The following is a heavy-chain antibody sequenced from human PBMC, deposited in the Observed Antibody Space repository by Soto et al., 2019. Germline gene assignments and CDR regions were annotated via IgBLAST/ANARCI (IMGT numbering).Heavy chain of an antibody. CDR2: IIPIFGTA. D-gene: IGHD2-15*01. J-gene: IGHJ4*02. CDR1: GGTFSSYA. CDR3: ASPSGPHRPFTFDY. V-gene: IGHV1-69*13. Sequence: SVKVSCKAPGGTFSSYAISWVRQAPGQGLEWMGGIIPIFGTANYAQKFQGRVTITADESTSTAYMELSSLRSEDTAVYYCASPSGPHRPFTFDYWGQGTLVTVSS.